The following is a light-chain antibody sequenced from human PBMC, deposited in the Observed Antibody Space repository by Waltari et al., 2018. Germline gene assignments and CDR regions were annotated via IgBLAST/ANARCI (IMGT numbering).Light chain of an antibody. V-gene: IGLV1-40*01. Sequence: QSVLTQPPSVSGTPGPRVTISCSGSTSNIGAGPDVPWYQHLPGTAPTLLIYGNNNRPSGVPDRFSGSKSGTSASLAITGLQADDEADYFCQSFDNMLSGGVVFGGGTKLAVL. CDR2: GNN. CDR1: TSNIGAGPD. J-gene: IGLJ2*01. CDR3: QSFDNMLSGGVV.